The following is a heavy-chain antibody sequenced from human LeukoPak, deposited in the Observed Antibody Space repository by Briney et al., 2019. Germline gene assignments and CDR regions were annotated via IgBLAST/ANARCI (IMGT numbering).Heavy chain of an antibody. Sequence: GRSLRLSCAASGFTFSSCAMHWVRQAPGKGLEWVAVISYDGSNKYYADSVKGRFTISRDNSKNTLYLQMNSLRAEDTAVYYCARDFPYCSGGSCWGYFDYWGQGTLVTVSS. V-gene: IGHV3-30*04. CDR3: ARDFPYCSGGSCWGYFDY. CDR1: GFTFSSCA. J-gene: IGHJ4*02. D-gene: IGHD2-15*01. CDR2: ISYDGSNK.